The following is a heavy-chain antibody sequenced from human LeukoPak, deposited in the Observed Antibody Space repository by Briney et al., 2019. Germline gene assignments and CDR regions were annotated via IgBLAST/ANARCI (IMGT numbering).Heavy chain of an antibody. CDR2: INPNSGGT. Sequence: ASVKVSCKASGYTFTGYYMHWVRQAPGQGLEWMGRINPNSGGTNYAQKFQGRVTMTRDTSISTAYMELSRLRSDDTAVYYCARSRRGKYCSSTSCRNNWFDPWGQGTLVTVSS. D-gene: IGHD2-2*01. CDR3: ARSRRGKYCSSTSCRNNWFDP. CDR1: GYTFTGYY. V-gene: IGHV1-2*06. J-gene: IGHJ5*02.